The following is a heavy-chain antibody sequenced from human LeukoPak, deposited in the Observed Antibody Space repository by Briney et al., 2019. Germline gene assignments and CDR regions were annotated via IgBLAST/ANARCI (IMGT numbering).Heavy chain of an antibody. V-gene: IGHV1-69*06. CDR2: IIPIFGTA. CDR3: ARSPLLIAAAGGGWFDP. CDR1: GGTFSSYD. D-gene: IGHD6-13*01. J-gene: IGHJ5*02. Sequence: SGKVSCNASGGTFSSYDIGWVRHPPGQGLEWKGRIIPIFGTANYAKKFQGRVTITADKSTSTAYMELSSLRSEDTAVYYCARSPLLIAAAGGGWFDPWGQGTLVTVSS.